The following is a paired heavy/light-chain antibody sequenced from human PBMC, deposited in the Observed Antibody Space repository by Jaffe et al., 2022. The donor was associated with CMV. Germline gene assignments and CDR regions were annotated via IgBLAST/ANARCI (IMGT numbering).Heavy chain of an antibody. Sequence: EVQLVESGGGLVQPGGSLRLSCAASGFTVSSNYMSWVRQAPGKGLEWVSVIYSGGSTYYADSVKGRFTISRDNSKNTLYLQMNSLRAEDTAVYYCAKHGGSGGWYLFGGFDYWGQGTLVTVSS. CDR2: IYSGGST. CDR1: GFTVSSNY. J-gene: IGHJ4*02. V-gene: IGHV3-66*04. CDR3: AKHGGSGGWYLFGGFDY. D-gene: IGHD6-19*01.
Light chain of an antibody. Sequence: DIQMTQSPSTLSASVGDRVTITCRASQSISSWLAWYQQKPGKAPKLLIYKASSLESGVPSRFSGSGSGTEFTLTISSLQPDDFATYYCQQYNSYPFAFGPGTKVDIK. J-gene: IGKJ3*01. CDR3: QQYNSYPFA. V-gene: IGKV1-5*03. CDR2: KAS. CDR1: QSISSW.